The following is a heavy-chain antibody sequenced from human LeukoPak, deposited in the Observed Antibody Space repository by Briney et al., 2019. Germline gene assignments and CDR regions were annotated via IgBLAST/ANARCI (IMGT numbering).Heavy chain of an antibody. CDR1: GDSTSNFY. CDR3: ALAPNSNWFDF. CDR2: IHYSGSS. Sequence: SETLSLTCTVSGDSTSNFYWNWIRQSPGKGLEWIGNIHYSGSSVYNPSLKSRGTISIDTSRRQFFLKLSSVTAADTAVYFCALAPNSNWFDFWGPGILVTVSS. V-gene: IGHV4-59*03. D-gene: IGHD2-8*01. J-gene: IGHJ5*01.